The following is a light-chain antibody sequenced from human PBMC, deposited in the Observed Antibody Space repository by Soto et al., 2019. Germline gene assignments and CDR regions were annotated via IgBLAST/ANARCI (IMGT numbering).Light chain of an antibody. V-gene: IGLV2-8*01. Sequence: QSALTQPPSASGSPGQSVTISCTGTSSDVGAYKYVSWYQQYPVKAPKLMIYEVTKRPSGVPDRFSGSKSGNTASLTVSGLQAEDEADYYCTSYVGNDIWVFGGGTKLTVL. CDR3: TSYVGNDIWV. CDR1: SSDVGAYKY. CDR2: EVT. J-gene: IGLJ3*02.